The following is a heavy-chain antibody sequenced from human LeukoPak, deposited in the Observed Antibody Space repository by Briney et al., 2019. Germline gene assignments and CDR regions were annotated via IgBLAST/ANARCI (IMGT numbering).Heavy chain of an antibody. J-gene: IGHJ4*02. V-gene: IGHV3-23*01. CDR1: GFSFSNCA. CDR3: AKSAYYDASGYYREYYFDY. D-gene: IGHD3-22*01. CDR2: ISGSGGST. Sequence: SGGSLRLSCVSSGFSFSNCAMSWVRQAPGKGLEWVSSISGSGGSTHYADSVKGRFTISRDKTKNTLYLQMNSLRAEDTAVYYCAKSAYYDASGYYREYYFDYWGQGTLVTVSS.